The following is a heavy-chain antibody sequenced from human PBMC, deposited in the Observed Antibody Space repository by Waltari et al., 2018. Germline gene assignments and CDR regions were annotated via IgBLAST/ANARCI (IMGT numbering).Heavy chain of an antibody. D-gene: IGHD1-1*01. Sequence: EVQLVESGGGLVQPGGSLRLSCAASGFTFSNYWMYWVRQVPGQGLIWVPRRTSDVGDTTYADAVRGRFSISRDNAKNTVSLQMDSLRAEDTAVYYCARAPTTHWANDYWGQGTLVTVSS. CDR2: RTSDVGDT. CDR1: GFTFSNYW. CDR3: ARAPTTHWANDY. J-gene: IGHJ4*02. V-gene: IGHV3-74*01.